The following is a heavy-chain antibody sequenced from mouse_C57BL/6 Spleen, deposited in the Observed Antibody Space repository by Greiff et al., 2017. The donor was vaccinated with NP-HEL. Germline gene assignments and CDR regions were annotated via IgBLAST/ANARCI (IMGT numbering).Heavy chain of an antibody. CDR1: GYTFTSYW. CDR3: ARGPYGWYFDV. Sequence: QVQLQQPGAELVMPGASVKLSCKASGYTFTSYWMHWVKQRPGQGLEWIGEIDPSDSYTNYNQKFKGKSTLTVDKSSSTAYMQLSSLTSEDSAVYYCARGPYGWYFDVWGTGTTVTVSS. V-gene: IGHV1-69*01. CDR2: IDPSDSYT. J-gene: IGHJ1*03. D-gene: IGHD1-1*01.